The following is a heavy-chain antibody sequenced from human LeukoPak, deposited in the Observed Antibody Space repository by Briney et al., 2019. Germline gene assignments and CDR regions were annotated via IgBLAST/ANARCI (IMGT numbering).Heavy chain of an antibody. V-gene: IGHV3-30*02. CDR1: GFIFSSYG. CDR2: LRYDTSTK. Sequence: GGSLRLSCAASGFIFSSYGMHWVRQAPGKGLEWVAYLRYDTSTKYYADSVKGRFTISRDNAKNSLYLQMNSLRPEDTAVYYCARVMTTVYDALDIWGQGTMVTVSS. J-gene: IGHJ3*02. D-gene: IGHD4-17*01. CDR3: ARVMTTVYDALDI.